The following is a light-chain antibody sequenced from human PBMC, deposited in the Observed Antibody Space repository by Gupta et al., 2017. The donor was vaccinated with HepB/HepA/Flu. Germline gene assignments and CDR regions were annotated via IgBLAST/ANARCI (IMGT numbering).Light chain of an antibody. CDR2: QVS. CDR1: QSLVYSDGNTY. V-gene: IGKV2-30*01. CDR3: MQDTHWPPIT. J-gene: IGKJ5*01. Sequence: DVVMTQSPLSLPVTLGQPASISCRSSQSLVYSDGNTYLNWFQQRPGQSPRRLLYQVSNRDSGVPDRFSGSGSGTDFTLKISRVESEDVGVYYCMQDTHWPPITFGQGTRLEIK.